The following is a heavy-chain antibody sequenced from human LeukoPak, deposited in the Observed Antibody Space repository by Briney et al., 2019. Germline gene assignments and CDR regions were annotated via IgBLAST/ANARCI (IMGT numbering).Heavy chain of an antibody. V-gene: IGHV3-21*04. J-gene: IGHJ4*02. Sequence: PGGSLSLSCAASGFTFSSYSMNWVRQAPGKGLEWVSSISSSSSYIYYADSVKGRFTISRDNAKNSLYLQMNSLRAEDTAVYYCASGESGSYDFDYWGQGTLVTVSS. CDR1: GFTFSSYS. D-gene: IGHD1-26*01. CDR3: ASGESGSYDFDY. CDR2: ISSSSSYI.